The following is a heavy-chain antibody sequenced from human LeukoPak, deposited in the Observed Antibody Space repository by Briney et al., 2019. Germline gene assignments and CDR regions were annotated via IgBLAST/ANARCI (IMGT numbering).Heavy chain of an antibody. CDR3: ARHSSSWYFYFDY. J-gene: IGHJ4*02. Sequence: SGTLSLTCAVSGGSISSSNWWSWVRQPPGKGLEWIGEIYHSGSTNYNPSLKSRVTISVDKSKNQFSLKLSSVTAADTAVYYCARHSSSWYFYFDYWGLGTLVTVSS. V-gene: IGHV4-4*02. CDR2: IYHSGST. CDR1: GGSISSSNW. D-gene: IGHD6-13*01.